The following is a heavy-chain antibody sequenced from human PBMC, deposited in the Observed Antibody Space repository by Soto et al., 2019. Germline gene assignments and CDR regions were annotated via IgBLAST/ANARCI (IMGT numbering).Heavy chain of an antibody. Sequence: SETLSLTCTVSGGSISSGDYYWSWIRQPPGKGLEWIGYIYYSGSTYYNPSLKSRVTISVETSKNQFSLKLSSVTAADTAVYYCARESLRRGLVVVTAGGGASPRAFDIWGQGTMVTVSS. CDR1: GGSISSGDYY. V-gene: IGHV4-30-4*01. CDR2: IYYSGST. CDR3: ARESLRRGLVVVTAGGGASPRAFDI. D-gene: IGHD2-21*02. J-gene: IGHJ3*02.